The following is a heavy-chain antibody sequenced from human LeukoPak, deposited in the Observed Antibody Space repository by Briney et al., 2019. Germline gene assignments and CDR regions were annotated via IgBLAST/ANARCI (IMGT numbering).Heavy chain of an antibody. CDR2: IYPRDGST. V-gene: IGHV1-46*01. D-gene: IGHD1-1*01. Sequence: GASVKVSCKASGYTFTSNYIHWVRQAPGQGLEWMGMIYPRDGSTSYAQKFQGRVTVTRDTSTSTVHMELSRLRSDDTAVYYCARGPPEYNSGPDYWGQGTLVTVSS. J-gene: IGHJ4*02. CDR3: ARGPPEYNSGPDY. CDR1: GYTFTSNY.